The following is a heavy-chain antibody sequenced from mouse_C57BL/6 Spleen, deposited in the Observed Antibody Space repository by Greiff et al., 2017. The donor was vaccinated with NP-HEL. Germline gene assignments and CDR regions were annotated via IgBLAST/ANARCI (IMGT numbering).Heavy chain of an antibody. CDR3: ARWNYRDYAMDY. CDR2: IDPSDSET. D-gene: IGHD2-1*01. J-gene: IGHJ4*01. CDR1: GYTFTSYW. V-gene: IGHV1-52*01. Sequence: QVQLKQPGAELVRPGSSVKLSCKASGYTFTSYWMHWVKQRPIQGLEWIGNIDPSDSETHYNQKFKDKATLTVDKSSSTAYMQLSSLTSEDSAVYYCARWNYRDYAMDYWGQGTSVTVSS.